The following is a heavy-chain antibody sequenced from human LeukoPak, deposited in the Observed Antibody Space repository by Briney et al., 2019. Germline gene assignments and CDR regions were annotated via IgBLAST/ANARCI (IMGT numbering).Heavy chain of an antibody. V-gene: IGHV1-24*01. Sequence: ASVKVSCKVSGCTLTELSMHWVRQAPGKGLEWMGGFDPEDGETIYAQKFQGRVTMTEDTSTDTAYMELSSLRSEDTAVYYCATVWSGSKGYGAFDIWGQGTMVTVSS. CDR1: GCTLTELS. CDR2: FDPEDGET. CDR3: ATVWSGSKGYGAFDI. D-gene: IGHD3-3*01. J-gene: IGHJ3*02.